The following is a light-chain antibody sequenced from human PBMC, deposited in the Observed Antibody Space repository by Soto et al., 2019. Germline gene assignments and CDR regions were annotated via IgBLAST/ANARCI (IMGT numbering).Light chain of an antibody. CDR2: QTS. CDR3: QHYNSYSEA. J-gene: IGKJ1*01. Sequence: DIQMTQSPATLSASVGDRVTLTCRASQNIISLLAWYQQKPGKAPNLLIYQTSNLESGVPSRFSGSGSGTEFTLTISSLQPDDFATYYCQHYNSYSEAFGQGTKVDIK. CDR1: QNIISL. V-gene: IGKV1-5*03.